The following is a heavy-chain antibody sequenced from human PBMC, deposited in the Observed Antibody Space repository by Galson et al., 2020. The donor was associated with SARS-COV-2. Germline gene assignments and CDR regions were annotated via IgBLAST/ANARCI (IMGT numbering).Heavy chain of an antibody. D-gene: IGHD2-8*02. V-gene: IGHV2-70*13. Sequence: SGPTLVKPTQTLTLTCTFSGFSLSSSGMCVHWIRQPPGKALEWLAVIDWDGDKYYNTSLKTRLSISRDTSRSQVVLTMTNMDPVDTATYYCARSRAPVSGGVFDYWGQGNLVTVSS. CDR3: ARSRAPVSGGVFDY. CDR1: GFSLSSSGMC. J-gene: IGHJ4*02. CDR2: IDWDGDK.